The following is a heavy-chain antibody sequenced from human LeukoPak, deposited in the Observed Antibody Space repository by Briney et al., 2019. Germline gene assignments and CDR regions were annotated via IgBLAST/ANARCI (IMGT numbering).Heavy chain of an antibody. CDR1: GYSISYGYY. J-gene: IGHJ6*03. V-gene: IGHV4-38-2*02. D-gene: IGHD3-10*02. CDR2: IDHSGST. CDR3: ARLPHCSVSMRCYVGGHHMDV. Sequence: SETLSLTCTVAGYSISYGYYWGWIRQPPGKGLECIGSIDHSGSTSYNPSLKSRVTISVDTSKNQFSLKVNSVTAADTAVYYCARLPHCSVSMRCYVGGHHMDVWGKGTTVAVSS.